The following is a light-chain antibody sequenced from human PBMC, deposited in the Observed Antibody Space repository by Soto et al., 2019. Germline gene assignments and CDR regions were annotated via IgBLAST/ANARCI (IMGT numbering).Light chain of an antibody. CDR1: QSVSSTY. CDR3: QQSGSSPWT. CDR2: GAS. V-gene: IGKV3-20*01. J-gene: IGKJ1*01. Sequence: EIVLSLSPGTLSLSHGERATLSCRASQSVSSTYLIWYQQKPGQAPRLLIYGASSRATGVPDRFSGGGSGTDFTLTISRLEPEDFAVYYCQQSGSSPWTFGQGTKVDIK.